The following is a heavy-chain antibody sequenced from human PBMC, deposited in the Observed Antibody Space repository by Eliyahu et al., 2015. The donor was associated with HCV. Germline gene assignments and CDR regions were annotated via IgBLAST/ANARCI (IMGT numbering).Heavy chain of an antibody. CDR2: IHYSGST. CDR3: ASGGGGIAVAGTGGWFDP. Sequence: QVQLQESGPGLVKPSETLSLTCTVSGSSISTYYWSWXRQPPGKGLEWIGYIHYSGSTNHNPSLKSRVSISIDTSKNQFSLKLSSVTAADTAMYYCASGGGGIAVAGTGGWFDPWGQGTLVTVSS. D-gene: IGHD6-19*01. J-gene: IGHJ5*02. V-gene: IGHV4-59*01. CDR1: GSSISTYY.